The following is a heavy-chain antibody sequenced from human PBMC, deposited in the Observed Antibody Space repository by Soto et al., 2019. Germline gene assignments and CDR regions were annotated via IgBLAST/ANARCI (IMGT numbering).Heavy chain of an antibody. Sequence: ASVKVSCKASGYTFTGYYIHWVRQAPGQGLEWLGWINPNSGATYYAQKFQGWVTMTRDTSISTAYMELSRLRSDGSAVYYCARGIPLAGLGYYFDYWGQGTLVAVSS. CDR2: INPNSGAT. CDR1: GYTFTGYY. CDR3: ARGIPLAGLGYYFDY. J-gene: IGHJ4*02. D-gene: IGHD6-19*01. V-gene: IGHV1-2*04.